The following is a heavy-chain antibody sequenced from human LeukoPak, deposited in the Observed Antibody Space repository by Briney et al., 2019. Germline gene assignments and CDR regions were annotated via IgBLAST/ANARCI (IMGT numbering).Heavy chain of an antibody. D-gene: IGHD1-26*01. CDR2: IYHSGST. V-gene: IGHV4-4*02. CDR3: ARGIVGATYFDY. CDR1: GGSISSSNW. J-gene: IGHJ4*02. Sequence: SETLSLTCAVSGGSISSSNWWSWVRQPPGKGLEWIGEIYHSGSTNYNPSLKSRVTISVDTSKNQFSLKLSSVTAADTAVYYCARGIVGATYFDYWGQGTLVTVSS.